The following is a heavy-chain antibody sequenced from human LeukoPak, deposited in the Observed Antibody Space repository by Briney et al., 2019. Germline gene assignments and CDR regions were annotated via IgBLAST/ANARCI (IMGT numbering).Heavy chain of an antibody. D-gene: IGHD2-2*01. CDR2: ISAYNGNT. J-gene: IGHJ5*02. V-gene: IGHV1-18*01. CDR1: GYTFTNYG. Sequence: ASVKVCCKASGYTFTNYGITWVRQAPGQGLEWMGWISAYNGNTNYGQKFQDRVIMTTDTSATTAYMELRSLKSDDTAVYYCAREPTAMVSLNWFDPWGQGTLVTVSS. CDR3: AREPTAMVSLNWFDP.